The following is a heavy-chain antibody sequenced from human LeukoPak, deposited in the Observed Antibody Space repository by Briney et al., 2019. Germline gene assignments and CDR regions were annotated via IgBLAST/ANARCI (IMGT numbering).Heavy chain of an antibody. Sequence: SSETLSLTCTVSGGSVSSGSYYWSWIRQPPGKGLEWIGYIYYSGSTNYNPSLKSRVTISVDTSKDQFSLTLSSVTAADTAVYYCARGGGQWSNTLDYWGQGTLVTVSS. CDR2: IYYSGST. V-gene: IGHV4-61*01. CDR1: GGSVSSGSYY. D-gene: IGHD6-19*01. CDR3: ARGGGQWSNTLDY. J-gene: IGHJ4*02.